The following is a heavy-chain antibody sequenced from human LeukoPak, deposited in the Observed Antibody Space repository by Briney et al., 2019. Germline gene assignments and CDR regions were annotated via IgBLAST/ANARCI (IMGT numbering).Heavy chain of an antibody. Sequence: GGSLRLSCAASGFTFSSYAMSWVRQAPGKGLEWVSAISGSGGSTYYADSVKGRFTISRDNAKNSLYLQMNSLRAEDTAVYYCARDSSAAKGYFDYWGQGTLVTVSS. CDR3: ARDSSAAKGYFDY. D-gene: IGHD1-26*01. CDR1: GFTFSSYA. CDR2: ISGSGGST. V-gene: IGHV3-23*01. J-gene: IGHJ4*02.